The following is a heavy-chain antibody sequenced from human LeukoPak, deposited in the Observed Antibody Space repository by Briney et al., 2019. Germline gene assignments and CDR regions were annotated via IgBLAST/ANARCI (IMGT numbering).Heavy chain of an antibody. CDR2: INARNGNT. Sequence: ASVKVSCKASGYTFTSYAMHWVRQAPGQRLEWMGWINARNGNTNYAHKLQGRVTMTTDTSTSTAYMELRSLRSDDTAIYYCARGGASTGYGYWGQGTLVTVSS. CDR3: ARGGASTGYGY. D-gene: IGHD5-12*01. CDR1: GYTFTSYA. J-gene: IGHJ4*02. V-gene: IGHV1-3*01.